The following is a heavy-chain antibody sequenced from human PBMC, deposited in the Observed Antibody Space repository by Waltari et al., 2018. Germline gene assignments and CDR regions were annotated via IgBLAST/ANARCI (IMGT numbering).Heavy chain of an antibody. V-gene: IGHV3-30-3*01. CDR2: ISSDGSGK. CDR3: AREMALDSHAYDF. D-gene: IGHD2-8*01. Sequence: QVQLVESGGGVVKPGRSLRLSCTASCFTFRRHAWYGVRPAPGEGLQCVAVISSDGSGKYYADSVKGRFTVSRDNSMNIVSLHIDSLRVDDTAVYYCAREMALDSHAYDFWGQGTLVTVSS. CDR1: CFTFRRHA. J-gene: IGHJ4*02.